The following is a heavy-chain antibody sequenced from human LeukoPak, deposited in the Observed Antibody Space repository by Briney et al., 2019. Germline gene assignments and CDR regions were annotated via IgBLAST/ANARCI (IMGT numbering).Heavy chain of an antibody. CDR2: IYYSGST. J-gene: IGHJ4*02. CDR1: GGSISSYY. CDR3: ARGGGYRSGGSCYSQFDY. V-gene: IGHV4-59*01. D-gene: IGHD2-15*01. Sequence: SETLSLTCTVSGGSISSYYWSWIRQPPGKGLEWIGYIYYSGSTNYNPSLKSRVTISVDTSKNQFSLKLSSVTAADTAVYYCARGGGYRSGGSCYSQFDYWGQGTLVTVSS.